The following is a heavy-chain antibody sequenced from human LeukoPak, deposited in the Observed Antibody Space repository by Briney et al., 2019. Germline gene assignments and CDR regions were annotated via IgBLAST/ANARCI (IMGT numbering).Heavy chain of an antibody. CDR3: ARQVSDYYYYYIDV. D-gene: IGHD5/OR15-5a*01. Sequence: SETLSLSCTVSGASISSSNYYWGWIRQPPGKGLEWIGTIYYTGSTYYNPSLKSRLTISVDTSKNQFSLNLRSVTAADTAVYYCARQVSDYYYYYIDVWGRGTAVTVSS. J-gene: IGHJ6*03. CDR1: GASISSSNYY. CDR2: IYYTGST. V-gene: IGHV4-39*01.